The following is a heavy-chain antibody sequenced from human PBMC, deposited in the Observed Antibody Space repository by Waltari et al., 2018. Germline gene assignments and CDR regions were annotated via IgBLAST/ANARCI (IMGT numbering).Heavy chain of an antibody. CDR1: GGSISSYY. Sequence: QVQLQESGPGLVKPSETLSLTCTVSGGSISSYYWSWIRQPPGKGLEWIGYIYYSGSTNYNPSLKSRVTISVDTSKNQFSLKLSSVTAADTAVYYCARAGSGWYYFDYWGQGTLVTVSS. J-gene: IGHJ4*02. CDR3: ARAGSGWYYFDY. D-gene: IGHD6-19*01. V-gene: IGHV4-59*01. CDR2: IYYSGST.